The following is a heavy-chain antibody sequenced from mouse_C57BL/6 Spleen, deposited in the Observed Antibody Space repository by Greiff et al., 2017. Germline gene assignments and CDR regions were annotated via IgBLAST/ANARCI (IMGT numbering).Heavy chain of an antibody. J-gene: IGHJ4*01. CDR2: FYPGSGSI. Sequence: QVQLQQSGAELVKPGASVKLSCKASGYTFTEYTIHWVKQRSGQGLEWIGWFYPGSGSIKYNEKFKDKATLTADKSSSTVYMELSRLTSEDSAVYFCARHEDKGLRVTTYAMDYWGQGTSVTVSS. D-gene: IGHD2-5*01. CDR3: ARHEDKGLRVTTYAMDY. V-gene: IGHV1-62-2*01. CDR1: GYTFTEYT.